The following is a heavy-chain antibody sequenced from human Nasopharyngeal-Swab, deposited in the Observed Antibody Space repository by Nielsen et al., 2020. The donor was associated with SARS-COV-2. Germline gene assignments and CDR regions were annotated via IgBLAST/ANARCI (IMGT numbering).Heavy chain of an antibody. J-gene: IGHJ4*02. D-gene: IGHD2-8*01. Sequence: ASAKVSCKASGYSFSNYGIRWVRQAAGQGLEWMGWNSGYNDNTNYVTKFQGRVTMTTDKYTSKAYMEVRSLKSDDTAVYYCARDFGNGTPYYLDYWGQGTLVTVSS. CDR3: ARDFGNGTPYYLDY. CDR2: NSGYNDNT. CDR1: GYSFSNYG. V-gene: IGHV1-18*01.